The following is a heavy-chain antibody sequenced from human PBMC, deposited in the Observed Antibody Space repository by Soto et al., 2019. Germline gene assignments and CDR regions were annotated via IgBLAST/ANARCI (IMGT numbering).Heavy chain of an antibody. CDR3: AREGGIVGATAADY. Sequence: SETLSLTCTVSGGSIISGGYYWILIRQHPGKGLEWIGYIYYSGSTYYNPSLKSRVTISVDTSKNQFSLKLSSVTAADTAVYYCAREGGIVGATAADYWGQGTLVTVSS. CDR1: GGSIISGGYY. D-gene: IGHD1-26*01. CDR2: IYYSGST. J-gene: IGHJ4*02. V-gene: IGHV4-31*03.